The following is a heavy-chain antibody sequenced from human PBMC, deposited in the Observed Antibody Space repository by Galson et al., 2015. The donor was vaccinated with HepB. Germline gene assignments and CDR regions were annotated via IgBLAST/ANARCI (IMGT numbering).Heavy chain of an antibody. CDR3: ARDFLWQQLVPQDRRDY. V-gene: IGHV3-21*01. D-gene: IGHD4-11*01. J-gene: IGHJ4*02. CDR2: ISSISSYI. CDR1: GFTFSSYG. Sequence: SLRLSCAASGFTFSSYGMNWVRQAPGKGLEWVSSISSISSYIYYADSVKGRFTISRDNAQNSLFLQVNRLRGENTAVYYCARDFLWQQLVPQDRRDYWGQGTLVTVSS.